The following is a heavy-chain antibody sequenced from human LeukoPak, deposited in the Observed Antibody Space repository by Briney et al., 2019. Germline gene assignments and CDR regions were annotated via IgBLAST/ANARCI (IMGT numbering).Heavy chain of an antibody. CDR1: GFSLSDHY. Sequence: GGSLSLSCAASGFSLSDHYMDWVRQAPGQGLEWIGHMRNEGGGYGTLYAASVKGRFTVSRDDSKNAFYLQMNSLKPEDTAVYFCVRNHRHWFDPWGQGTLVTVSS. CDR2: MRNEGGGYGT. CDR3: VRNHRHWFDP. J-gene: IGHJ5*02. V-gene: IGHV3-72*01.